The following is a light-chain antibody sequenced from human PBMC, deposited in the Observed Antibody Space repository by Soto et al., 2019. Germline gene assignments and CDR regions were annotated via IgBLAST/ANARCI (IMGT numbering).Light chain of an antibody. V-gene: IGKV3D-15*01. CDR1: PSVSSI. CDR3: QQYNNWPPT. J-gene: IGKJ4*01. CDR2: GAF. Sequence: ELVMTQSPATLSVSPVERATLSCRASPSVSSILAWYQQKPGQAPRLLIYGAFNRATGIPARFSGSGSGTEFTLTLSSLQSEDFAVYYCQQYNNWPPTCGGGTKVDI.